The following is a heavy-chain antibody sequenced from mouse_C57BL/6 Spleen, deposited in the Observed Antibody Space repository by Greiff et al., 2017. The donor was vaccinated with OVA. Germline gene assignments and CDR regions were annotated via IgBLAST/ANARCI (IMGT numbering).Heavy chain of an antibody. CDR1: GYTFTDSE. Sequence: QVQLQQSGAELVRPGASVTLSCKASGYTFTDSEMHWVKPTPVHGLELIGAIDPETGGTAYNQKFKGKAILTADKSSSTAYMELRSLTSEDSAVYFCTRLGITTAEDYWGQGTSVTVSS. J-gene: IGHJ4*01. CDR3: TRLGITTAEDY. CDR2: IDPETGGT. V-gene: IGHV1-15*01. D-gene: IGHD1-1*01.